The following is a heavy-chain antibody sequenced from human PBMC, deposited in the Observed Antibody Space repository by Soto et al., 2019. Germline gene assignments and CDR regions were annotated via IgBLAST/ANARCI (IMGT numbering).Heavy chain of an antibody. CDR1: GFTFSSYW. D-gene: IGHD3-3*01. J-gene: IGHJ4*02. Sequence: EVQLVESGGGSVQPGGSLRLSCEASGFTFSSYWMSWVRQAPGKGLEWVAYIKQDGSEKYYVDSVKDRFTISRDNVKNSLYLQMNSLRAEDTAVYYCARDRNDFWSGYESYWGQGTLVTVSS. CDR3: ARDRNDFWSGYESY. CDR2: IKQDGSEK. V-gene: IGHV3-7*01.